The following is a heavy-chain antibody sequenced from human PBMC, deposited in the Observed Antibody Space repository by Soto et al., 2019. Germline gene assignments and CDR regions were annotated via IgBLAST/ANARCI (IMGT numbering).Heavy chain of an antibody. CDR1: GASISSSSYY. CDR3: VRHRARNWFDP. V-gene: IGHV4-39*01. CDR2: IYYSGST. J-gene: IGHJ5*02. D-gene: IGHD6-6*01. Sequence: PSETLSLTCIVSGASISSSSYYWGWIRQPPGKGLEWIGSIYYSGSTYYNPSLKSRVTISVDTSKNQFYLKLSSVTAADTAVFYCVRHRARNWFDPWGQGTLVTVSS.